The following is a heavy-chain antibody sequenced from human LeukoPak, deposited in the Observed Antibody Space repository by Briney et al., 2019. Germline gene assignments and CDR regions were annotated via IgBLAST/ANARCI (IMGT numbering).Heavy chain of an antibody. CDR1: GGTFSSYA. D-gene: IGHD5-12*01. V-gene: IGHV1-69*04. CDR3: ARLVFRDRGYDYKDYYGMDV. Sequence: ASVKVSCKASGGTFSSYAISWVRQAPGRGLEWMGRIIAMLGIVNYAQKLQGRVTITADKSTSTAYMELSSLRSEDTAVYYCARLVFRDRGYDYKDYYGMDVWGQGTTVTVSS. CDR2: IIAMLGIV. J-gene: IGHJ6*02.